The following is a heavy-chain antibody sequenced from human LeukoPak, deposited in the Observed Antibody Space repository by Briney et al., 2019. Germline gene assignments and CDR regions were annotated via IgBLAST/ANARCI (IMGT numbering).Heavy chain of an antibody. D-gene: IGHD2-21*02. V-gene: IGHV1-2*02. Sequence: ASVKVPCKASGYIFTGYFIHWARQAPGQGLEWVGWINPYSGGTHSAQKFQGRVTIARDTSINTAYMELSRLSSDDTAVYYCARASYCGGDCRRQYFYGLDVWGQGTTVTVSS. CDR1: GYIFTGYF. CDR3: ARASYCGGDCRRQYFYGLDV. J-gene: IGHJ6*02. CDR2: INPYSGGT.